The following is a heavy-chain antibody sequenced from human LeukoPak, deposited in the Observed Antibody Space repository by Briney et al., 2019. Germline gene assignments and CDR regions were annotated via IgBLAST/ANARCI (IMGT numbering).Heavy chain of an antibody. J-gene: IGHJ4*02. Sequence: PSETLSLTCSVSGFSSSNNYWSWIRQSPGKGLEWIGYTHYRGYTYYNPYLESRVTISVDTSQNRFSLKLISVTAADTAIYYCARDVEGATIGHYFDFWGQGILVTVSS. V-gene: IGHV4-59*01. CDR2: THYRGYT. CDR1: GFSSSNNY. CDR3: ARDVEGATIGHYFDF. D-gene: IGHD5-12*01.